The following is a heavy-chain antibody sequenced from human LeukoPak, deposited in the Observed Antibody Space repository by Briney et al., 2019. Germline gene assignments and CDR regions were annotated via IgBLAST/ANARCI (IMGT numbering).Heavy chain of an antibody. CDR3: ARARGDYGSGSYFPYYYYYMDV. CDR2: IYYSGST. CDR1: GGSISSSSYY. J-gene: IGHJ6*03. V-gene: IGHV4-61*05. D-gene: IGHD3-10*01. Sequence: PSETLSLTCTVSGGSISSSSYYWGWIRQPPGKGLEWIGYIYYSGSTNYNPSLKSRVTISVDTSKNQFSLKLSSVTAADTAVYYCARARGDYGSGSYFPYYYYYMDVWGKGTTVTVSS.